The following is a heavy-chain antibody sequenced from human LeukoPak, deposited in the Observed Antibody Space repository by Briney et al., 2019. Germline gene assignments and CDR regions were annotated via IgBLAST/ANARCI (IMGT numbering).Heavy chain of an antibody. CDR1: GFTFSSYA. J-gene: IGHJ4*02. D-gene: IGHD5-12*01. V-gene: IGHV3-64*01. Sequence: GGSLRLSCAASGFTFSSYAMHWVRQAPGKGLEYVSAISSNGGSTYYANSVKGRFTISRDNSKNTLYLQMGSLRAEDMAVYYCARRSGYDYCFDYWGRGTLVTVSS. CDR2: ISSNGGST. CDR3: ARRSGYDYCFDY.